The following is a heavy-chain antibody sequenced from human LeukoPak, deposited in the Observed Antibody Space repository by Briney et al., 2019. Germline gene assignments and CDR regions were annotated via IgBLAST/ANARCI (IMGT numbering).Heavy chain of an antibody. V-gene: IGHV1-18*01. CDR2: ISTYNGNT. Sequence: ASVKVSCKASGYIFTTYGISWVRQAPGQGLEWMGWISTYNGNTNYAQNLQGRVTMTTDTSTSTAYMELRSLRSDDTAVYYCATAYGSGSSPEYWGQGTLVTVSS. CDR3: ATAYGSGSSPEY. D-gene: IGHD3-10*01. J-gene: IGHJ4*02. CDR1: GYIFTTYG.